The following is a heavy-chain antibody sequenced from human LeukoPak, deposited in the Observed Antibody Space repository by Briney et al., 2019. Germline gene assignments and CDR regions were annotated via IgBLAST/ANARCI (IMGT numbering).Heavy chain of an antibody. V-gene: IGHV3-53*01. Sequence: GGSLRLSCAASGFSVSNNYMNWVRQAPGKGLEWVSVTYSGGSTYYADSVKGRFTISRDNSKNTLYLQMNSLRAEDTAVYYCARGQNVPAWGQGTLVTVSS. D-gene: IGHD1-1*01. CDR1: GFSVSNNY. CDR2: TYSGGST. CDR3: ARGQNVPA. J-gene: IGHJ4*02.